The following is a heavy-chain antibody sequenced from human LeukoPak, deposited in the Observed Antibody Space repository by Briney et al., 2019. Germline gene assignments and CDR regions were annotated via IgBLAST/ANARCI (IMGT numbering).Heavy chain of an antibody. Sequence: SETLSLTCTVSGDSISRSTYYWAWIRQPPGKGLEWIGSVYYGRSPYFNPSLESRATISVDTSKNHSSLKMSSVTAADTAVYYCARSSGTGTFSYWGQGTLVTVSS. V-gene: IGHV4-39*02. CDR3: ARSSGTGTFSY. CDR1: GDSISRSTYY. J-gene: IGHJ4*02. CDR2: VYYGRSP. D-gene: IGHD6-25*01.